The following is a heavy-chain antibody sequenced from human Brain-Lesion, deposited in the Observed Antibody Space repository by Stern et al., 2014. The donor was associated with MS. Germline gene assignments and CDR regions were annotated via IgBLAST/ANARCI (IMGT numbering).Heavy chain of an antibody. D-gene: IGHD1-26*01. V-gene: IGHV1-24*01. CDR1: GYTLTELS. CDR2: FDPEDGET. CDR3: ATLSPGAGGNYYRHFDY. J-gene: IGHJ4*02. Sequence: QLVQSGAEVKKPGASVKVSCKVSGYTLTELSMHWVRQAPRKGLEWMGGFDPEDGETIYAQKFQGRITMTEDTATDTAYMELSSLRSEDTAVYYCATLSPGAGGNYYRHFDYWGQGTLVTVSS.